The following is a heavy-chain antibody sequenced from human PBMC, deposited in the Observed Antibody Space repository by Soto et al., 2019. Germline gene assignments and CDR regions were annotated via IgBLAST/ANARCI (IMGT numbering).Heavy chain of an antibody. V-gene: IGHV1-69*13. Sequence: ASVKVSCKASGGTFSSYAISWVRQAPGQGLEWMGGIIPIFGTANYAQKFQGRVTITADESTSTAYMELSSLRSEDTAVYYCARDRDSGYDSLDYWGQGTLVTVSS. D-gene: IGHD5-12*01. J-gene: IGHJ4*02. CDR3: ARDRDSGYDSLDY. CDR2: IIPIFGTA. CDR1: GGTFSSYA.